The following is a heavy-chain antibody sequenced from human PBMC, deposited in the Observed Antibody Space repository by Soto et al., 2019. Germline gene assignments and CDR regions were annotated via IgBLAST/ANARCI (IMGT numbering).Heavy chain of an antibody. Sequence: SVKVSCKASGGTFSSYAISWVRQAPGQGLEWMGGIIPIFGTANYAQKFQGRVTIIADESTSTAYMELSSLRSEDTAVYYCAREPYPTTFGGVIAPDDYGDYWGQGTLVTVSS. CDR3: AREPYPTTFGGVIAPDDYGDY. J-gene: IGHJ4*02. V-gene: IGHV1-69*13. CDR2: IIPIFGTA. D-gene: IGHD3-16*01. CDR1: GGTFSSYA.